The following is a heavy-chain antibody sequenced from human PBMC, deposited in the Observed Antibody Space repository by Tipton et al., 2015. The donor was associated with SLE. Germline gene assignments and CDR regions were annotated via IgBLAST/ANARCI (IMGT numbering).Heavy chain of an antibody. J-gene: IGHJ2*01. CDR2: IFKIGSP. CDR3: ARDLLGYYYGSGSYSRYFDL. CDR1: GGSISSNDYY. V-gene: IGHV4-39*07. Sequence: TLSLTCSVSGGSISSNDYYWGWIRQPPGKGLEWIGNIFKIGSPHYNPSLKSRVSLSVDTSKNQFSLKLSSVTAADTAVYYCARDLLGYYYGSGSYSRYFDLCGRGTLVTVSS. D-gene: IGHD3-10*01.